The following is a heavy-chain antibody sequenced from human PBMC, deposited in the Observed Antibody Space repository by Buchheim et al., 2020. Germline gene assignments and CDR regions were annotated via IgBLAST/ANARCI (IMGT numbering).Heavy chain of an antibody. V-gene: IGHV4-59*01. CDR2: IYYSGST. CDR1: GGSISSYY. J-gene: IGHJ4*02. D-gene: IGHD6-13*01. Sequence: QVQLQESGPGLVKPSETLSLTCTVSGGSISSYYWSWIRQPPGKGLEWIGYIYYSGSTNYNPSLKSRVTISVDTSKNQFSLKLSSVTAADTAVYYCARDRDGSSWYGGFDYWGQGTL. CDR3: ARDRDGSSWYGGFDY.